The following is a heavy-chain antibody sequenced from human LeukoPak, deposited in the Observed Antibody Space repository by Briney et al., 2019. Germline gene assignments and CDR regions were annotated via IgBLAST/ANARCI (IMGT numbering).Heavy chain of an antibody. CDR3: AKDRGWLAPNPKLPYFQH. CDR1: GFTFSGFG. D-gene: IGHD6-19*01. Sequence: PGGSLRLSCAASGFTFSGFGMHWVRQAPGKGLEWVAVISYDGSNTYYTDSVKGRFTISRDNSKNTLYLQMNSLRPEDTAVYYCAKDRGWLAPNPKLPYFQHWGQGTLVTVSS. V-gene: IGHV3-30*18. J-gene: IGHJ1*01. CDR2: ISYDGSNT.